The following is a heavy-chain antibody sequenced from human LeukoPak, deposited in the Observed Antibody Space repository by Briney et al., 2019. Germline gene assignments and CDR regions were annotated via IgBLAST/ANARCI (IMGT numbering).Heavy chain of an antibody. CDR1: GFTFSYYA. J-gene: IGHJ4*02. CDR3: ARDRVAYCGGDCYSREVDY. V-gene: IGHV3-30-3*01. Sequence: GRSLRLSCAASGFTFSYYAMHWVRQAPGKGLEWVSFISCDGSDKYYADSMKGRFTISRDNSKNTLYLRMNSLRAEDTAVYYCARDRVAYCGGDCYSREVDYWGQGTLVTVSS. CDR2: ISCDGSDK. D-gene: IGHD2-21*02.